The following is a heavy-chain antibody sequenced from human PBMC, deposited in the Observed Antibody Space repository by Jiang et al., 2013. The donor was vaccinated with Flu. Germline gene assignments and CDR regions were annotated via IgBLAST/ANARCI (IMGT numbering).Heavy chain of an antibody. J-gene: IGHJ4*02. CDR1: TFSSYE. D-gene: IGHD5-24*01. CDR2: ISSSGSTI. Sequence: TFSSYEMNWVARRPGKGLEWVSYISSSGSTIYYADSVKGRFTISRDNAKNSLYLQMNSLRAEDTAVYYCARLDRDGYNFDYWGQGTLVTVSS. CDR3: ARLDRDGYNFDY. V-gene: IGHV3-48*03.